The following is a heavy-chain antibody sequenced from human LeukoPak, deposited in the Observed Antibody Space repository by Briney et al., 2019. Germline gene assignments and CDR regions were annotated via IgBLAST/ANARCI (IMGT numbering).Heavy chain of an antibody. J-gene: IGHJ4*02. CDR2: ISDSGVST. CDR3: AKELRIVGATEGFDS. V-gene: IGHV3-23*01. CDR1: GFTFSNSA. Sequence: PGGSLRLSCAASGFTFSNSAMSWVRQAPGKGLEWVSAISDSGVSTYYADSVKGRFTISRDNSKNTVYLQMNRLRAEDTAVYYCAKELRIVGATEGFDSWGQGTLVTVSS. D-gene: IGHD1-26*01.